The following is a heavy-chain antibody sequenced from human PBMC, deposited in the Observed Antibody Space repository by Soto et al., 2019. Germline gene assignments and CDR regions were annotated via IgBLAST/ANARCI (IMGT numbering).Heavy chain of an antibody. Sequence: AGGSLRLSCEASGFLFSSYEMNLVRQSPGKGLEWVSYIGIGGYRIYYADSVKGRFTISRDNDRNSLYLQMNSLRVEDTAVYYCAKYREEAAYNFYDFAPNVWGLGTPVTVS. CDR3: AKYREEAAYNFYDFAPNV. J-gene: IGHJ6*02. CDR1: GFLFSSYE. V-gene: IGHV3-48*03. D-gene: IGHD1-1*01. CDR2: IGIGGYRI.